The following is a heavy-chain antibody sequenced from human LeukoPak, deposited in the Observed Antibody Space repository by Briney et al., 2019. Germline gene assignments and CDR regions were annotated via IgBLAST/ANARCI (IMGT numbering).Heavy chain of an antibody. CDR3: ARGGGSYRLLLEYYFDY. Sequence: SVNVSCKASGGTFSSYAISWVRQAPGQGLEWTGGIIPIFGTANYAQKFQGRVTITADESTSTAYMELSSLRSEDTAVYYCARGGGSYRLLLEYYFDYWGQGTLVTVSS. CDR1: GGTFSSYA. V-gene: IGHV1-69*01. J-gene: IGHJ4*02. D-gene: IGHD1-26*01. CDR2: IIPIFGTA.